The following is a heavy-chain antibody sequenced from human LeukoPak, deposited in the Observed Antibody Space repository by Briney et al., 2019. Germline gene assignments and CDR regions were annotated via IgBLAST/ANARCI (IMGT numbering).Heavy chain of an antibody. CDR3: ARDLRDSSGSYYFDY. J-gene: IGHJ4*02. CDR1: GYTFTSYG. D-gene: IGHD3-22*01. V-gene: IGHV1-46*01. CDR2: INPSGGYT. Sequence: ASVKVSCKASGYTFTSYGISWVRQAPGQGLEWMGIINPSGGYTTYAQKFQGRVTMTRDTSTSTVYMELGSLRSEDTAVYYCARDLRDSSGSYYFDYWGQGTLVTVSS.